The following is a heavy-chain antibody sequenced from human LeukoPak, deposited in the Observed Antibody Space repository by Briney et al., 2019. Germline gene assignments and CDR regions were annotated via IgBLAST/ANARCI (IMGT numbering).Heavy chain of an antibody. J-gene: IGHJ5*02. CDR2: ISSNTNTI. Sequence: GGSLRLSCAASGFTFSTYSMNWVRQAPGKGLEWVSYISSNTNTIYYADSVKGRFTISRDNSKNTLYLQMNSLRAEDTAVYYCAKDESGYCSGGSCYSNWFDPWGQGTLVTVSS. D-gene: IGHD2-15*01. V-gene: IGHV3-48*01. CDR1: GFTFSTYS. CDR3: AKDESGYCSGGSCYSNWFDP.